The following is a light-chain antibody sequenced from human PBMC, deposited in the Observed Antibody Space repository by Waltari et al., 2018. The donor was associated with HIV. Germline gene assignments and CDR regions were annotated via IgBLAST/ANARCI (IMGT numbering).Light chain of an antibody. V-gene: IGLV1-47*01. J-gene: IGLJ2*01. CDR2: RNN. Sequence: QSVLTQPPSASGTPGQRVTISCSGSSSNIGSKYVYWYQQLPGTAPKLLIYRNNQRHSGRPGRSSGSMSGTSASLAISGLRSEDEADYYCAAWDDSLLFGGGTKLTVL. CDR3: AAWDDSLL. CDR1: SSNIGSKY.